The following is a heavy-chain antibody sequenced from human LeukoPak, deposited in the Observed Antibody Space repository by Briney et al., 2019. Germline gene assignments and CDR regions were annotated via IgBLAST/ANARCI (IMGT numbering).Heavy chain of an antibody. J-gene: IGHJ4*02. D-gene: IGHD1-1*01. Sequence: GGSLRLSCAASGGPFSSLAMSWVRQAPGKGLEWVSGLTGSGSRTYYADSVKGRFTIPRDNSKNTLFLQMHSLRAEDTAMYYCAMTLAGVLDSFDSWGQGTLVTVSS. CDR3: AMTLAGVLDSFDS. CDR1: GGPFSSLA. CDR2: LTGSGSRT. V-gene: IGHV3-23*01.